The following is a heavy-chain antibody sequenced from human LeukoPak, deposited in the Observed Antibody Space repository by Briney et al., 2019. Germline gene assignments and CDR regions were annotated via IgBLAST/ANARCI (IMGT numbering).Heavy chain of an antibody. CDR3: ARYPVGNYDSGFDY. D-gene: IGHD5-12*01. V-gene: IGHV3-11*06. Sequence: GGSLRLSCAASGFTFTDYYMTWLPQAPGRGLEWVSYITSSGSYTIYADSVKGRFTISRDNANNSLYLQMNSLRAEDTAVYYCARYPVGNYDSGFDYWGQGSLVTVSS. J-gene: IGHJ4*02. CDR1: GFTFTDYY. CDR2: ITSSGSYT.